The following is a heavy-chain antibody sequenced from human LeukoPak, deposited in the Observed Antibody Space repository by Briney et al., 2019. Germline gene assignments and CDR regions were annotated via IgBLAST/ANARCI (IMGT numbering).Heavy chain of an antibody. CDR2: INPNSGGT. V-gene: IGHV1-2*02. CDR1: GYPFTGYY. Sequence: ASVKVSCKASGYPFTGYYKHWVRQAPGQGLEWMGWINPNSGGTNYAQKFQGRVTMTRDTSISTAYMELSRLRSDDTAVYYCARKGDIAVAGLVLDHWGQGTLVTVSS. D-gene: IGHD6-19*01. J-gene: IGHJ4*02. CDR3: ARKGDIAVAGLVLDH.